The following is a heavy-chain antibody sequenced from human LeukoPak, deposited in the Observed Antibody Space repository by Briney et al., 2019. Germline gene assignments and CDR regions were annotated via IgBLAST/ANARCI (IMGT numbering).Heavy chain of an antibody. CDR1: GGSISSGSYY. CDR3: ARGISGEFDY. D-gene: IGHD6-19*01. J-gene: IGHJ4*02. CDR2: IYTSGST. Sequence: SQTLSLTCTVPGGSISSGSYYWSWIRQPAGNGLEWIGRIYTSGSTIYNPSLKSRVTISVDTSKNQLSLKLSSVTAADTAVYYCARGISGEFDYWGQGTLVTVSS. V-gene: IGHV4-61*02.